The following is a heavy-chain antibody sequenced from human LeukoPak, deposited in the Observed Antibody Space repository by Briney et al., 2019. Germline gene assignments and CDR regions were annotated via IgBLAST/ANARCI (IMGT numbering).Heavy chain of an antibody. J-gene: IGHJ6*03. CDR3: ARDGEYCSSTSCYGHYYYYMDV. CDR1: GYTFTGYY. V-gene: IGHV1-2*06. Sequence: ASVKVSCKASGYTFTGYYTHWVRQAPGQGLEWMGRINPNSGGTNYAQKFQGRVTMTRDTSISTAYMELSRLRSDDTAVYYCARDGEYCSSTSCYGHYYYYMDVWGKGITVTVSS. D-gene: IGHD2-2*01. CDR2: INPNSGGT.